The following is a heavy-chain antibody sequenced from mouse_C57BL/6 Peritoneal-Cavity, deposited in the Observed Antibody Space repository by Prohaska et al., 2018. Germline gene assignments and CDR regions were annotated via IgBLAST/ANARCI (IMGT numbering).Heavy chain of an antibody. Sequence: HGKNLEWIGAINPNNGGTSYNQKFKGRATLTVDKSSRTAYMELRCLTSEHSAVYYCERYCPLPLEGYYAMDYWGQGTSVTVSA. J-gene: IGHJ4*01. V-gene: IGHV1-26*01. D-gene: IGHD1-2*01. CDR2: INPNNGGT. CDR3: ERYCPLPLEGYYAMDY.